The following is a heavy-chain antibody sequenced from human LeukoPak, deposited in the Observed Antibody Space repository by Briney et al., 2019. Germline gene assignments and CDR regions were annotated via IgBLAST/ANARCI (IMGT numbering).Heavy chain of an antibody. Sequence: RTSETLSLTCAVYGGSFSGYYWSWIRQPPGKGLEWIGEINHSGSTNYNPSLKSRVTISVDTSKNQFSLKLSSVTAADTAVYYCARGRPNIVVVPAAIRGGRYYFDYWGQGTLVTVSS. J-gene: IGHJ4*02. CDR1: GGSFSGYY. D-gene: IGHD2-2*02. CDR3: ARGRPNIVVVPAAIRGGRYYFDY. CDR2: INHSGST. V-gene: IGHV4-34*01.